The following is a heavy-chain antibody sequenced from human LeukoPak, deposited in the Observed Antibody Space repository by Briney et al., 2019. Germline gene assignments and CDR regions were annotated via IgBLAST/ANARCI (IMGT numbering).Heavy chain of an antibody. CDR3: ARDSLGGRGP. D-gene: IGHD6-6*01. CDR2: IYSGGST. CDR1: GFTFSSYW. V-gene: IGHV3-53*01. J-gene: IGHJ5*02. Sequence: GGSLRLSCAASGFTFSSYWMSWVRQAPGKGLEWVSVIYSGGSTYYADSVKGRFTISRDNSKNTLYLQMNSLRAEDTAVYYCARDSLGGRGPWGQGTLVTVSS.